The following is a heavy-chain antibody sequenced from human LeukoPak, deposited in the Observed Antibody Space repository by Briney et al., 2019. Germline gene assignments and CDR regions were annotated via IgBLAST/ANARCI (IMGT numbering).Heavy chain of an antibody. CDR2: LSTDGST. CDR3: ARAGAARPPLWYYYYYMDV. J-gene: IGHJ6*03. V-gene: IGHV4-4*07. Sequence: KSSETLSLTCTVSGASLNTYYWTWIRQPAGKGLEWIGRLSTDGSTTYNPSLKSRITMSVDTSKNQFSLKLNSVTAADTAVYYCARAGAARPPLWYYYYYMDVWGKGTTVTVSS. CDR1: GASLNTYY. D-gene: IGHD6-6*01.